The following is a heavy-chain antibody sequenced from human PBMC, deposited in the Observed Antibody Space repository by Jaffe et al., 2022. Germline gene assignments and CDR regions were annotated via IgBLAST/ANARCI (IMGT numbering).Heavy chain of an antibody. CDR2: ISGSGGST. CDR1: GFTFSSYA. J-gene: IGHJ4*02. D-gene: IGHD2-2*01. Sequence: EVQLLESGGGLVQPGGSLRLSCAASGFTFSSYAMSWVRQAPGKGLEWVSAISGSGGSTYYADSVKGRFTISRDNSKNTLYLQMNSLRAEDTAVYYCAKDTPYCSSTSCYKGLYYFDYWGQGTLVTVSS. CDR3: AKDTPYCSSTSCYKGLYYFDY. V-gene: IGHV3-23*01.